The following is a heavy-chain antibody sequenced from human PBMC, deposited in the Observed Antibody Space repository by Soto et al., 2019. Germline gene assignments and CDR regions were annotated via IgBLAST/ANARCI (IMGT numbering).Heavy chain of an antibody. CDR3: AKDNGYYFDWPFDY. Sequence: EVQLLESGGGFVPPGGSLRLSCAASGFTFSSYAMSWVRQAPGKGLEWVSAISGSGGSTYYADSVKGRFTISRDNSKNTRYLQMNSLRAEDTAVYYCAKDNGYYFDWPFDYWGQGTLVTVSS. J-gene: IGHJ4*02. CDR1: GFTFSSYA. D-gene: IGHD3-9*01. V-gene: IGHV3-23*01. CDR2: ISGSGGST.